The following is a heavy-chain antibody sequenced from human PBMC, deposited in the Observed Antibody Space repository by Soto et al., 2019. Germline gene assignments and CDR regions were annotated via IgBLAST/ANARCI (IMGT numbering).Heavy chain of an antibody. CDR2: ISANNGNT. Sequence: ASVKVSCKASGYTFTSYGISWVRRAPGQGLEWMGWISANNGNTNYAQKFQGRVTMTTDTSTSTAYMELRSLRSDDTAVYYCARQIPAAIDNYYCYHYMDVWGKGTTVTVSS. V-gene: IGHV1-18*01. CDR3: ARQIPAAIDNYYCYHYMDV. CDR1: GYTFTSYG. D-gene: IGHD2-2*02. J-gene: IGHJ6*03.